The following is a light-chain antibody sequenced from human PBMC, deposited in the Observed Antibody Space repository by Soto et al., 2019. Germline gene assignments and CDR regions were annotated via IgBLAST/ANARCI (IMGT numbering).Light chain of an antibody. J-gene: IGKJ1*01. CDR1: QSISSY. V-gene: IGKV1-39*01. CDR3: QQSYRTPPT. Sequence: IQMTQSPSSLSASVGDRVTITCRASQSISSYLNWYQQKPGKAPKLLIYAASSLQSGVPSRFSGSGSGTDFTLTISSLLPEDFATYYCQQSYRTPPTFGQGTKVDIK. CDR2: AAS.